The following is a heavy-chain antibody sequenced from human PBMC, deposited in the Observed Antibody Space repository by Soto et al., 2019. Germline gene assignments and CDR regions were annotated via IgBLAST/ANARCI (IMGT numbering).Heavy chain of an antibody. V-gene: IGHV3-9*01. CDR3: VKDESINWYSGHFRH. CDR2: INWNSGSI. J-gene: IGHJ1*01. D-gene: IGHD6-13*01. Sequence: GGSLRLSCAASGFTFDDYAMHWVRQVPGKGLEWVSGINWNSGSIGYGDSVKGRFAISRDNAKNSLHLQMNSLSAEDTAFYYCVKDESINWYSGHFRHWGQGTLVTVSP. CDR1: GFTFDDYA.